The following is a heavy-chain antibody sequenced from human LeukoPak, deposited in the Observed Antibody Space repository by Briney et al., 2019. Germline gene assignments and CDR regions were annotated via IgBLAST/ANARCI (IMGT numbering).Heavy chain of an antibody. Sequence: GGSLRLSCAASGFTFSSYAMHWVRQAPGKGLEYVSAITSNGGSTYYANSVKGRFTISRDNSKNTLYLQMGSLRAEDMAVYYCARGPSGYHNTGGQGTLVTVSS. V-gene: IGHV3-64*01. J-gene: IGHJ4*02. CDR2: ITSNGGST. CDR3: ARGPSGYHNT. D-gene: IGHD5-12*01. CDR1: GFTFSSYA.